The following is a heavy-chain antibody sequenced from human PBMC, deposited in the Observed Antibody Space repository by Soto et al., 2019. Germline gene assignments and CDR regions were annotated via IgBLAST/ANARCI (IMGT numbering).Heavy chain of an antibody. CDR2: IYHSGST. V-gene: IGHV4-4*02. CDR1: GTSISSTFW. J-gene: IGHJ5*02. CDR3: ATLPPRIVVVKTEIPT. Sequence: SETLSLTCAVSGTSISSTFWWTWVRQPPGKGLEWIGEIYHSGSTKYNPSLKSRVTISVDKSNNQFSLELRAVTAADTAVYYYATLPPRIVVVKTEIPTWGQGTLVT. D-gene: IGHD2-15*01.